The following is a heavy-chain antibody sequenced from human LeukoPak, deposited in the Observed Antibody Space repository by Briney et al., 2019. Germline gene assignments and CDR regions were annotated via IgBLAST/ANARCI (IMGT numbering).Heavy chain of an antibody. Sequence: GGSLEISFKASGYHFLTFWIGWVRPRPGKGLEWMGIIYPDESDTRYSPSFQVQVTMSADKSISTAYLQWSSLKASDTAMYYCAKQTYGHFDYWGQGALVTVSS. CDR2: IYPDESDT. V-gene: IGHV5-51*01. CDR1: GYHFLTFW. D-gene: IGHD3-10*01. J-gene: IGHJ4*02. CDR3: AKQTYGHFDY.